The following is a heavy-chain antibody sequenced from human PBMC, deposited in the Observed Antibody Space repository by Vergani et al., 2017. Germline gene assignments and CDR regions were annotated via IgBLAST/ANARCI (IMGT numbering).Heavy chain of an antibody. CDR2: IKQDGSEK. J-gene: IGHJ6*02. CDR1: GFTFSSYW. D-gene: IGHD3-22*01. CDR3: ARAYYYDSSGYYYADDYYYYGMDV. Sequence: EVQMVESGGGLVQPGGSLRLSCAASGFTFSSYWMSWVRQAPGQGLEWVANIKQDGSEKYYVDSVKGRFTISRDNAKNSLYLQMNSLRAEDTAVYYCARAYYYDSSGYYYADDYYYYGMDVWGQGTTVTVSS. V-gene: IGHV3-7*03.